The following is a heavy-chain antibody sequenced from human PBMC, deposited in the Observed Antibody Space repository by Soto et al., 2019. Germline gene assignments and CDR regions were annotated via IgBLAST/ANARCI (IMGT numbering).Heavy chain of an antibody. D-gene: IGHD3-3*01. CDR1: GYTLTELS. CDR2: FDPEDGET. V-gene: IGHV1-24*01. Sequence: GASVKVSCKVSGYTLTELSVHWVRQAPGKGLEWMGGFDPEDGETIYAQKFQGRVTMTEDTSTDTAYMELSSLRSEDTAVYYCATLSNDFWSGPNNWFDPWGQGTLVTVSS. CDR3: ATLSNDFWSGPNNWFDP. J-gene: IGHJ5*02.